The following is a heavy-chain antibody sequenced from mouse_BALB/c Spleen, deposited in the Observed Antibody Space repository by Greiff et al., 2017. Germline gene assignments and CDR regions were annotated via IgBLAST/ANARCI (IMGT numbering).Heavy chain of an antibody. J-gene: IGHJ2*01. Sequence: EVQLQESGGGLVKPGGSLKLSCAASGFTFSDYYMYWVRQTPEKRLEWVATISDGGSYTYYPDSVKGRFTISRDNAKNNLYLQMSSLKSEDTAMYYCARDGEDGSFDYWGQGTTLTVSS. CDR1: GFTFSDYY. CDR3: ARDGEDGSFDY. D-gene: IGHD2-3*01. CDR2: ISDGGSYT. V-gene: IGHV5-4*02.